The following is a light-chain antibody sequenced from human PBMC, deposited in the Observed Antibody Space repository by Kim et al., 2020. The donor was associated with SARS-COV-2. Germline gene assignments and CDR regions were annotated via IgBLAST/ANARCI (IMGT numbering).Light chain of an antibody. CDR3: SSYAGANNVV. J-gene: IGLJ2*01. CDR1: STDVGHYNY. V-gene: IGLV2-8*01. CDR2: DVN. Sequence: QSALTQPPSASGSPGQSVTISCTGTSTDVGHYNYISWYQQLPGKAPKLMIYDVNRRPSGVPDRFSGSKSGNTASLTVSGLQAEDEANYYCSSYAGANNVVFGGGTQLTVL.